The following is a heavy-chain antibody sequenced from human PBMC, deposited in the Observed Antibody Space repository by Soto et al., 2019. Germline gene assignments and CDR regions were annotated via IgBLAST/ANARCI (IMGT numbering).Heavy chain of an antibody. CDR2: INHSGST. D-gene: IGHD6-13*01. CDR3: ARVSVLRRIAAALDY. Sequence: QVQLQQWGAGLLKPSETLSLTCAVYGGSFSGYYWSWIRQPPGKGLEWIGEINHSGSTNYNPSLKSRVTISVDTSKNQFSLKLSSVTAADTAVYYCARVSVLRRIAAALDYWGQGTLVTVSS. J-gene: IGHJ4*02. CDR1: GGSFSGYY. V-gene: IGHV4-34*01.